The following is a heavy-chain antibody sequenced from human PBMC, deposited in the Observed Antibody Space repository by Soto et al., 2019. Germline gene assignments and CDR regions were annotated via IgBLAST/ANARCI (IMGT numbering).Heavy chain of an antibody. J-gene: IGHJ6*02. Sequence: QVQLVQSGAEVKKPGASVKVSCKASGYTFTRYAMHWVRQAPGQRLEWMGWINAGNGNTKYSQKFQGRVTITRDTSASTASMELSSLRSEDTAVYYCASGEDYYGMDVWGQGTTVTVSS. V-gene: IGHV1-3*01. CDR3: ASGEDYYGMDV. CDR1: GYTFTRYA. CDR2: INAGNGNT.